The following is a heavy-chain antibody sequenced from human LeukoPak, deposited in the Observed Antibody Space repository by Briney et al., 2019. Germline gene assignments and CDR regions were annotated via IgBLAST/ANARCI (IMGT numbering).Heavy chain of an antibody. Sequence: ASVKLSCNASGCTDISYAISLLRQAPGQGLEWRGGIIPIFGTANYAQKFQGRVTITADESTSTAYMELSSLRSEDTAVYYCARVNIPHNAFDIWGQGTMVTVSS. CDR3: ARVNIPHNAFDI. CDR1: GCTDISYA. J-gene: IGHJ3*02. D-gene: IGHD2-21*01. CDR2: IIPIFGTA. V-gene: IGHV1-69*01.